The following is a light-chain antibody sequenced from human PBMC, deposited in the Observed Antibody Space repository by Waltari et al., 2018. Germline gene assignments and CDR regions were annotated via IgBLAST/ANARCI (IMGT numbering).Light chain of an antibody. V-gene: IGLV3-21*03. CDR3: QVWDTSSDRVV. CDR1: NVGSKS. J-gene: IGLJ2*01. Sequence: SYVLTQPPSASVAPGKTARITCGGNNVGSKSVHWYQQEPGQAPLLVVYDDSSRPSAIPDRFSASNSGNTATLTISRVENGDEADYYCQVWDTSSDRVVFGGGTKLTVL. CDR2: DDS.